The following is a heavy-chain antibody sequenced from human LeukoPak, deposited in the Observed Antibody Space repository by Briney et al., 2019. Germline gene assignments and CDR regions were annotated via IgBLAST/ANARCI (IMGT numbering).Heavy chain of an antibody. V-gene: IGHV3-7*01. Sequence: PGGSLRLSCAASGFTFSSYWMSWVRQAPGEGLEWVANIKQDGSEQYSVDSVKGRSTISRDNAKNSMYQQMNTLRAEDTAVYYCARDRHCSGGSCYFYNWFDPWGQGTLVTVSS. CDR3: ARDRHCSGGSCYFYNWFDP. J-gene: IGHJ5*02. CDR2: IKQDGSEQ. CDR1: GFTFSSYW. D-gene: IGHD2-15*01.